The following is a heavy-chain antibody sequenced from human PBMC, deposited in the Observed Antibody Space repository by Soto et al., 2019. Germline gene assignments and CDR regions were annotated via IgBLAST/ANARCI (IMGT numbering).Heavy chain of an antibody. Sequence: PGGSLRLSCAASGFTFSSYAMSWVRQAPGKGLEWVSAISGSGGSTYYADSVKGRFTISRDNSKNTLYLQMNSLRAEDTAVYYCAPRPRYSSSRNGVNWFDPWGQGTLVTVSS. D-gene: IGHD6-13*01. V-gene: IGHV3-23*01. J-gene: IGHJ5*02. CDR2: ISGSGGST. CDR1: GFTFSSYA. CDR3: APRPRYSSSRNGVNWFDP.